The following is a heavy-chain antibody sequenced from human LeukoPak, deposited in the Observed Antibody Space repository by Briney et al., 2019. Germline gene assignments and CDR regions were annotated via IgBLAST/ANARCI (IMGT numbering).Heavy chain of an antibody. CDR2: IYHSGST. CDR1: GGSISSSNW. V-gene: IGHV4-4*02. CDR3: ARDFGYCSGGSCSSAIDI. D-gene: IGHD2-15*01. J-gene: IGHJ3*02. Sequence: PSGTLSLTCAVSGGSISSSNWWSWVRQPPGKGLEWIGEIYHSGSTNYNPSLKSRVTISVDKSKNQFSLKLSSVTAADTAVYYCARDFGYCSGGSCSSAIDIWGQGTMVTASS.